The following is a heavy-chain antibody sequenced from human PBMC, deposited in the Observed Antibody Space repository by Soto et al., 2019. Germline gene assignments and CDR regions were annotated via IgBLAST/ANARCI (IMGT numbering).Heavy chain of an antibody. Sequence: QITLKESGPTLVKPTQTLTLTCTFSGFSLSTSGVGVGWIRQPPGKALEWLALIYWNDDKRYSPSLKSRLTITKDTSKIQVVLTKTNMDPVDTATYYCAHTLFGVVISHFDYWGQGTLVTVSS. CDR2: IYWNDDK. J-gene: IGHJ4*02. CDR1: GFSLSTSGVG. CDR3: AHTLFGVVISHFDY. D-gene: IGHD3-3*01. V-gene: IGHV2-5*01.